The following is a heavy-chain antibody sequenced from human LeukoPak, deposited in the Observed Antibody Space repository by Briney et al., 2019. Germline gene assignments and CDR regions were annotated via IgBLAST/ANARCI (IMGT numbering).Heavy chain of an antibody. D-gene: IGHD2-15*01. CDR2: TRPDGSER. CDR3: ARRSGGDAFDM. J-gene: IGHJ3*02. Sequence: GGSLRLSCAASEFTFSSFWMIWVRQAPGKGLEWVASTRPDGSERYFVESVKGRFTLYRDNAKDSLNLKMNSLRAEDTAVYYCARRSGGDAFDMWGQGTMVTVSS. V-gene: IGHV3-7*03. CDR1: EFTFSSFW.